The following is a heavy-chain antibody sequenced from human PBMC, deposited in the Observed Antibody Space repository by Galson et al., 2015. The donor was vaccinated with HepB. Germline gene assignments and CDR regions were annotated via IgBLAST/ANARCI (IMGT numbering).Heavy chain of an antibody. CDR1: GFIFSDYA. Sequence: SLRLSCAASGFIFSDYALHWVRQAPGKGLEWVAVISHDGTKKYFADSVKGRFTISKDSSNKTLSLQMNNLGPDDTAIHYRARELGYCDDVWGNYDYCGQGTLVTVSS. CDR2: ISHDGTKK. V-gene: IGHV3-30*14. J-gene: IGHJ4*02. D-gene: IGHD3-16*01. CDR3: ARELGYCDDVWGNYDY.